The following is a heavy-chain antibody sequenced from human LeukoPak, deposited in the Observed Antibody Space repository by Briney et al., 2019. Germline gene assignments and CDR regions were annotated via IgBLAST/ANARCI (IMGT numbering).Heavy chain of an antibody. D-gene: IGHD3-16*01. CDR3: ARHYGP. Sequence: SETLSLTCAVYGGSFSGYYWSRIRQPPGKGLEWIGSIYYSGSTYYNPSLKSRVTISVDTSKNQFSLKLNSVTATDTAVYYCARHYGPWGQGTLVTVSS. CDR1: GGSFSGYY. J-gene: IGHJ4*02. CDR2: IYYSGST. V-gene: IGHV4-34*01.